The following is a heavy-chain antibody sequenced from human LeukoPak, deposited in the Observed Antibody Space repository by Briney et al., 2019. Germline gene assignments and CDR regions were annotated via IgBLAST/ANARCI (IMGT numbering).Heavy chain of an antibody. V-gene: IGHV3-13*04. CDR3: ARGASYCFDY. CDR1: GFTFSSYD. D-gene: IGHD6-6*01. CDR2: IGTAGDT. Sequence: GGSLRLSCAASGFTFSSYDMRWVRQATGKGLEWVSAIGTAGDTYYPGSVKGRFTISRDNAKNSLYLQMNSLRAGDTAEYYCARGASYCFDYWGQGTLVTVSS. J-gene: IGHJ4*02.